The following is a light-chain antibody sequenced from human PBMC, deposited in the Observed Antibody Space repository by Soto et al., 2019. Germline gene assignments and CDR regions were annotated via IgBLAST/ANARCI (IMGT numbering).Light chain of an antibody. CDR1: SSDVGIYNY. CDR3: SSYAGSYTWV. J-gene: IGLJ3*02. V-gene: IGLV2-14*01. Sequence: QSALTQPASVSGSPGQSIAISCTGSSSDVGIYNYVSWYQQHPGKVPKLIIYEVSNRPSGVSNRFSGSKSGNTASLTISGLQAEDEADYYCSSYAGSYTWVFGSGTKLTVL. CDR2: EVS.